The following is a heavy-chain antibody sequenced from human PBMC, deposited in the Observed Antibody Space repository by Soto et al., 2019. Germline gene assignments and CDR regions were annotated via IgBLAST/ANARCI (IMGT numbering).Heavy chain of an antibody. CDR3: ARVTRGYSYGAFDI. CDR1: GGSISSYY. CDR2: IYYSGST. J-gene: IGHJ3*02. D-gene: IGHD5-18*01. V-gene: IGHV4-59*01. Sequence: SETLSLTCTVSGGSISSYYWSWIRQPPGKGLEWIGYIYYSGSTNYNPSLKSRVTISVDTSKNKFSLKLSSVTAADTAVYYGARVTRGYSYGAFDIWGQGTMVTVSS.